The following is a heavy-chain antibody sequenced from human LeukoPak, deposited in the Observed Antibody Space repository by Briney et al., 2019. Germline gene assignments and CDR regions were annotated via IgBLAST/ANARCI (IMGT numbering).Heavy chain of an antibody. Sequence: GGSLRLSCAASGFTFSSYGMHWVRQAPGKGLEWVANIKQDGSEKYYVDSVKGRFTISRDNAKNSVYLQMNSLRAEDTAVYYCARDQWDIVVLPAAFNFDYWGQGTLVTVSS. CDR2: IKQDGSEK. V-gene: IGHV3-7*01. D-gene: IGHD2-2*01. J-gene: IGHJ4*02. CDR1: GFTFSSYG. CDR3: ARDQWDIVVLPAAFNFDY.